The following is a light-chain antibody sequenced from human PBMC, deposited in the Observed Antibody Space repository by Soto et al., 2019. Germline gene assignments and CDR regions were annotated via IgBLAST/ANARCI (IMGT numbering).Light chain of an antibody. J-gene: IGKJ1*01. CDR2: GAS. V-gene: IGKV3D-20*02. CDR1: QSVSNNY. Sequence: IGVTQSPVALSLSPGERATLSCRASQSVSNNYLAWYQQKPGQAPRLLISGASNRATGIPDRFSGSGSGTDFTLTISSLDPEEFAVYYCQQRSNWPPWPFAQGPKL. CDR3: QQRSNWPPWP.